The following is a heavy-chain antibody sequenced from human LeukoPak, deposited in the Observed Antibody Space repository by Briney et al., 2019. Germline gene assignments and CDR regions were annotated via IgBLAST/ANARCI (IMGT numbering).Heavy chain of an antibody. CDR3: ARGSGGDY. Sequence: SETLSPTCTVSGGSIRSYYWSWIRQPPGKGLEWIGYIYYSGSTNYNPSLKSRVTMSVDTSKNQFSLKLSSVTAADTAVYYCARGSGGDYWGQGTLVTVSS. J-gene: IGHJ4*02. D-gene: IGHD2-15*01. V-gene: IGHV4-59*08. CDR1: GGSIRSYY. CDR2: IYYSGST.